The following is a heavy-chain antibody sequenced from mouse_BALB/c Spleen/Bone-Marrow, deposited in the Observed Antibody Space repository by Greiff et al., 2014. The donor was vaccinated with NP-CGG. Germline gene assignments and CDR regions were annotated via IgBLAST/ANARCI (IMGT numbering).Heavy chain of an antibody. CDR3: AAYYYGSSQFAY. Sequence: EVKLVESGAELVKLGASVKLSCTASGFNIKDTYMHWVKQRPEQGLEWIGRIDPANGNTKYDPKFQGKATITADTSSNTAYLQLSSLTSEDTAVYYRAAYYYGSSQFAYWGQGTLVTVSA. V-gene: IGHV14-3*02. J-gene: IGHJ3*01. CDR1: GFNIKDTY. D-gene: IGHD1-1*01. CDR2: IDPANGNT.